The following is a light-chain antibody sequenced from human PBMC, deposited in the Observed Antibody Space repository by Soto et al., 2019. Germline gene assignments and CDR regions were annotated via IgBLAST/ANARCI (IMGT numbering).Light chain of an antibody. V-gene: IGKV3-11*01. CDR1: QIISSSF. CDR2: DAS. J-gene: IGKJ4*01. Sequence: EIVLTQSPGTLSLSPGERATLSCRASQIISSSFLAWYQQKPGQAPRLLIYDASNRATGIPARFSGSGSGTDFTLTISSLEPEDFAVYYCQQRHNWPPTFGGGTKVEIK. CDR3: QQRHNWPPT.